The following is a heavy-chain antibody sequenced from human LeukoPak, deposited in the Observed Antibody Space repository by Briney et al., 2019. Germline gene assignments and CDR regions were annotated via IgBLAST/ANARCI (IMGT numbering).Heavy chain of an antibody. CDR1: GGSISNYY. Sequence: SETLSLTCTVSGGSISNYYWSWIRQPPGKELEWIGYIYYSGSTNYNPSLKSRVTISVDTSKNQFSLKLSSVTAADTAVYYCARSDYYDGSGYVFDYWGQGTLVTVSS. CDR3: ARSDYYDGSGYVFDY. J-gene: IGHJ4*02. CDR2: IYYSGST. D-gene: IGHD3-22*01. V-gene: IGHV4-59*01.